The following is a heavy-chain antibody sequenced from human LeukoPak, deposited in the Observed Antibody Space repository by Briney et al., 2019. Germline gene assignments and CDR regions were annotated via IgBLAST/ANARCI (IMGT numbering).Heavy chain of an antibody. V-gene: IGHV1-69*04. Sequence: SVKVSCKASGGTFSSYAISWVRQAPGPGLEWMGRIIPILGIANYAQKFQGRVTITADKSTSTAYMELSSLRSEDTAVYYCARVGLGYSYGYRLDYWGQGTLVTVSS. D-gene: IGHD5-18*01. CDR3: ARVGLGYSYGYRLDY. J-gene: IGHJ4*02. CDR2: IIPILGIA. CDR1: GGTFSSYA.